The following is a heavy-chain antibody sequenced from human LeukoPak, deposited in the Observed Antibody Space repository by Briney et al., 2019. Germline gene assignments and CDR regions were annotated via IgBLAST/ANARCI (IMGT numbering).Heavy chain of an antibody. CDR1: GFTFSSYW. CDR2: IKQDGSEK. J-gene: IGHJ4*02. V-gene: IGHV3-7*01. CDR3: ARVQDDFWSGKADC. D-gene: IGHD3-3*01. Sequence: PGGSLRLSCAASGFTFSSYWMSWVRQAPGKGLEWVANIKQDGSEKYYVDSVKGRFTLSRDNAKNSLYLQMNSLRAEDTAVYYCARVQDDFWSGKADCWGQGTLVTVSS.